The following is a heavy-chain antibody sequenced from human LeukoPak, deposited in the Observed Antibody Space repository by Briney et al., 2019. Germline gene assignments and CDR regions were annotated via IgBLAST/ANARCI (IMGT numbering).Heavy chain of an antibody. V-gene: IGHV3-21*01. CDR1: GFTFSSYG. CDR2: ISSSSSYI. Sequence: PGGSLRLSCAASGFTFSSYGMSWVRQAPGKGLEWVSSISSSSSYIYYADSVKGRFTISRDNAKNSLYLQMNSLRAEDTAVYYCARAVVVAATFIFDYWGQGTLVTVSS. CDR3: ARAVVVAATFIFDY. D-gene: IGHD2-15*01. J-gene: IGHJ4*02.